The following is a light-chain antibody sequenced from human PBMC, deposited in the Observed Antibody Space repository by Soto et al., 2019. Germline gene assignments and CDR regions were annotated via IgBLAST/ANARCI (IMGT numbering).Light chain of an antibody. V-gene: IGLV2-14*01. CDR1: SSDVGGYNY. Sequence: QSVLTQPASVSGSPGQSITISCTGTSSDVGGYNYVSWYQQHPDKAPKLMIYDVTNRPSGVSNRFSGSKSGNTASLTISGLQAEDEADYYCSSYISSSTVVFGGGTKVTVL. CDR2: DVT. J-gene: IGLJ2*01. CDR3: SSYISSSTVV.